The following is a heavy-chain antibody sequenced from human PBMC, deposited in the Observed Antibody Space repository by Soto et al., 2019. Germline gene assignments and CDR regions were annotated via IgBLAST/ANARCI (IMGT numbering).Heavy chain of an antibody. V-gene: IGHV4-59*01. J-gene: IGHJ5*02. D-gene: IGHD2-15*01. CDR2: IYYTGST. Sequence: SETLSLTCTVSGGSISGYYWSWIRQPPGKGLEWIGYIYYTGSTYYNPSLKSRVTISLDTSRNQFSLKLTSVTAADTAVYYCERVVGNTYFDPWGQGTLVTVSS. CDR1: GGSISGYY. CDR3: ERVVGNTYFDP.